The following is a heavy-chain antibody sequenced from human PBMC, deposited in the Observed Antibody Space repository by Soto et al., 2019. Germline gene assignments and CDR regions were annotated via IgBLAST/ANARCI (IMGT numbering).Heavy chain of an antibody. V-gene: IGHV1-3*01. J-gene: IGHJ4*02. Sequence: QVQLVQSGAEVKKPGSSVKVSCKASGGSLSNYGISWVRQAPGQGLEWMGAINAGNGNTKYSQKFQGRVTITRDTSASTDYMELSSMRSEDTAVYYCARGVGSGLSDYWGQGTLVTVSS. D-gene: IGHD1-26*01. CDR1: GGSLSNYG. CDR3: ARGVGSGLSDY. CDR2: INAGNGNT.